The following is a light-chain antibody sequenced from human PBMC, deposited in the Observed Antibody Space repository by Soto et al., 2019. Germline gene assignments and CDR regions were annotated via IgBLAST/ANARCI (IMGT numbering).Light chain of an antibody. V-gene: IGKV3-15*01. CDR1: QSVTDN. CDR2: GAS. Sequence: DIEITQSPATLSVSPGERATLSCRASQSVTDNLAWYQHKPGQAPRLLIYGASTRASGIPARFSGCGSGTDFTLTISSXQSEDFAVYYCQQSNSWPRTFGQGTKVDIK. CDR3: QQSNSWPRT. J-gene: IGKJ1*01.